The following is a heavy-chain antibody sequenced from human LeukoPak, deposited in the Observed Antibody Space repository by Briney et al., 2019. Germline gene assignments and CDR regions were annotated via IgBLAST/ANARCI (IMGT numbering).Heavy chain of an antibody. D-gene: IGHD2-15*01. J-gene: IGHJ5*02. V-gene: IGHV1-3*03. CDR2: INAGNGNT. CDR1: GYTFTNYA. CDR3: ATGCSGGACYGYHLDP. Sequence: ASVKVSCKASGYTFTNYAMHWVRQAPGQRLEWMGWINAGNGNTKYSQEFQGRVTITRDTSASIAYMELSSLRYDDMAVYYCATGCSGGACYGYHLDPWGQGTLVTVSS.